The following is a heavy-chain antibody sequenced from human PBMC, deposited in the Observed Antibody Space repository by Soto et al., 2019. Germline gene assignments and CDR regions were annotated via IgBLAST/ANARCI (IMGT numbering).Heavy chain of an antibody. J-gene: IGHJ4*02. Sequence: SETLSLTCTVSGDSISSGAYYWSWVRQHPGKGLEWIGYIYDSWNTYYNPSLKSRVTISLDTSKNQFSLKLTSVTAADTAVYYCARVPFGDPHFDLWGQGTLVTVSS. CDR3: ARVPFGDPHFDL. D-gene: IGHD4-17*01. CDR1: GDSISSGAYY. CDR2: IYDSWNT. V-gene: IGHV4-31*03.